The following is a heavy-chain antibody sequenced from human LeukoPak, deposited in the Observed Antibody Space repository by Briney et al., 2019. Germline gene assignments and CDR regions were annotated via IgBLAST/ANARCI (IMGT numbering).Heavy chain of an antibody. D-gene: IGHD2-2*02. CDR3: ARGHCSSTSCYTTSHFDY. V-gene: IGHV1-46*01. J-gene: IGHJ4*02. CDR1: GYTFTSYY. Sequence: GASVKVSCKASGYTFTSYYMHWVRQAPGQGLEWMGIINPSGGSTSYAQKFQGRVTMTRDTSTSTVYMELSSLRSEDTAVYYCARGHCSSTSCYTTSHFDYWGQGTLVTVSS. CDR2: INPSGGST.